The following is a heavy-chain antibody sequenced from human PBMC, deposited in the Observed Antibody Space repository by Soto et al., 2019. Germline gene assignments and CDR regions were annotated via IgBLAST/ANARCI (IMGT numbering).Heavy chain of an antibody. V-gene: IGHV3-23*01. CDR2: ISGSGGTS. J-gene: IGHJ4*01. Sequence: DVELSESGGGLVQPGGSLRLSCAASGFNFRSYAMSWLRRAPGKGLEWVSAISGSGGTSYFADSVRGRFTISRDNSKNTLYLQLSSLRVEDTAEYFCAKGRGSSWTIDYWGHGTLVTVSS. D-gene: IGHD6-13*01. CDR1: GFNFRSYA. CDR3: AKGRGSSWTIDY.